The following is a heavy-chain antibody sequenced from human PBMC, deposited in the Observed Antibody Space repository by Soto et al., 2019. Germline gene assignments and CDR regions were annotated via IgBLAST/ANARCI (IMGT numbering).Heavy chain of an antibody. CDR2: IYPGDSDT. D-gene: IGHD1-26*01. V-gene: IGHV5-51*01. Sequence: PGESLKISCKGSGYSFSTNWIGWVRQMPGKGLEWMGIIYPGDSDTRYSPSFQGQVTTSADKSITTAYLQWSSLKASDTAMYYCARHRVGADAFDVWGQGTMVTVSS. J-gene: IGHJ3*01. CDR1: GYSFSTNW. CDR3: ARHRVGADAFDV.